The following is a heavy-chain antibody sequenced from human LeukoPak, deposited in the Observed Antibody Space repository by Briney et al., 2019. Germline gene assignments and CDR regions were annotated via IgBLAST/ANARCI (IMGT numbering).Heavy chain of an antibody. V-gene: IGHV3-21*01. CDR1: GFTFSSYS. J-gene: IGHJ3*02. CDR2: ISSSSYI. CDR3: ARAYKTRQLPTSDI. Sequence: GGSLRLSCAASGFTFSSYSMNWVRQAPGKGLEWVSSISSSSYIYYADSVKGRFTISRDNAKNSLYLQMNSLRAEDTAVYYCARAYKTRQLPTSDIWGQGTMVTVSS. D-gene: IGHD2-2*01.